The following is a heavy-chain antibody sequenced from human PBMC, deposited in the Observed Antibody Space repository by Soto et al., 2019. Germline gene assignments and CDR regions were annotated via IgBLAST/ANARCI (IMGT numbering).Heavy chain of an antibody. CDR3: ARGARGGSYYRLWFAP. CDR1: GGSISSAVYY. J-gene: IGHJ5*02. CDR2: IYYSGST. D-gene: IGHD1-26*01. Sequence: SETLSLTCTVSGGSISSAVYYWSWIRQHPGKGLEWIGYIYYSGSTYYNPSRKSRVTISVDTSKNQFSLKLSSVTAADTAVYYCARGARGGSYYRLWFAPWGQGTLVTASS. V-gene: IGHV4-31*03.